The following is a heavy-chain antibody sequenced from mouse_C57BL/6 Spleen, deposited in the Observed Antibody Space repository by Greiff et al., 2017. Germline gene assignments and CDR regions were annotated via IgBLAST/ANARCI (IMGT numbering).Heavy chain of an antibody. D-gene: IGHD1-1*01. CDR3: ARSGYYGSSRGYYAMDY. J-gene: IGHJ4*01. V-gene: IGHV1-80*01. CDR1: GYAFSSYW. Sequence: QVHVKQSGAELVKPGASVKISCKASGYAFSSYWMNWVKQRPGKGLEWIGQIYPGDGDTNYNGKFKGKATLTADKSSSTAYMQLSSLTSEDSAVYFCARSGYYGSSRGYYAMDYWGQGTSVTVSS. CDR2: IYPGDGDT.